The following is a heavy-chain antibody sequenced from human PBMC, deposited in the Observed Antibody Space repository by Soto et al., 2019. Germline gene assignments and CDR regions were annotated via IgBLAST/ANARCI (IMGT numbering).Heavy chain of an antibody. CDR1: GGSISTSNW. D-gene: IGHD6-13*01. Sequence: QVQLQESGPGLVKPSGTLSLTCAVSGGSISTSNWWSWVRQPPGKGLEWIGEVYRTGSTNYNPSLASRVFLSVDQSKNPSSLKLTSVTAADTAVYYCARARATIAAAAIFDCWGQGTLVTVAS. CDR3: ARARATIAAAAIFDC. CDR2: VYRTGST. V-gene: IGHV4-4*02. J-gene: IGHJ4*02.